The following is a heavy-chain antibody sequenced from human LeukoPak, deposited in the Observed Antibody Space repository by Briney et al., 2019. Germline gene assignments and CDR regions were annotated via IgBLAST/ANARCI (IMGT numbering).Heavy chain of an antibody. Sequence: SVKVSCKASGGTFSSYAISWVRQAPGRGLEWMGGIIPIFGTANYAQKFQGRVTITADESTSTAYMELSSLRSEDTAVYYCARNLGLMKNDPPAFDIWGQGTMVTVSS. CDR1: GGTFSSYA. V-gene: IGHV1-69*13. D-gene: IGHD7-27*01. J-gene: IGHJ3*02. CDR2: IIPIFGTA. CDR3: ARNLGLMKNDPPAFDI.